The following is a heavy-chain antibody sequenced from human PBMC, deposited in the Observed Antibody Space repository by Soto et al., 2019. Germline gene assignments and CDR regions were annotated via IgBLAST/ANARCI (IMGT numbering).Heavy chain of an antibody. CDR3: ARDRQLAADAGIFSGMDV. V-gene: IGHV3-30-3*01. J-gene: IGHJ6*02. CDR2: ISYDGSNK. CDR1: GFTFSSYA. Sequence: RRLSCAASGFTFSSYAMHWVRQAPGKGLEWVAVISYDGSNKYYADSVKGRFTISRDNSKNTLYLQMNSLRAEDTAVYYCARDRQLAADAGIFSGMDVWGQGTTVTVSS. D-gene: IGHD6-13*01.